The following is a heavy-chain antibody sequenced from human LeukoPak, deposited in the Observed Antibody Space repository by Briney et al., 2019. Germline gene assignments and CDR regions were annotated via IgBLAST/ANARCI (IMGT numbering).Heavy chain of an antibody. CDR1: GFTFSSYT. CDR2: VSHNGPDK. Sequence: GGSLRLSCVASGFTFSSYTMHWVRQAPGKGLEWVAVVSHNGPDKYYADSVKGRFTISRDNSKNTVYLQMSSLRADDTALYYCARDDYWGQGTLVTVSS. V-gene: IGHV3-30-3*01. J-gene: IGHJ4*02. CDR3: ARDDY.